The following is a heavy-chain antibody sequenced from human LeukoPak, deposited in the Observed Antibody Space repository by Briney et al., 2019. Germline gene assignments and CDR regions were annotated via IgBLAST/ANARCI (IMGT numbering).Heavy chain of an antibody. D-gene: IGHD5-24*01. V-gene: IGHV5-51*01. CDR3: ARQPRRERWLQLYFDY. Sequence: GASLKISCKGSGYSFTSYWIGWVRQMPGKGLEWMGIIYPGDSDTRYSPSFQGQVTISADKSISTAYLQWSSLKASDTAMYYCARQPRRERWLQLYFDYWGQGTLVTVSS. CDR2: IYPGDSDT. CDR1: GYSFTSYW. J-gene: IGHJ4*02.